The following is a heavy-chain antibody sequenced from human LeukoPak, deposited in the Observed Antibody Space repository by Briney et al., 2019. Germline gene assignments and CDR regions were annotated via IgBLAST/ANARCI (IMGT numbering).Heavy chain of an antibody. CDR2: ITSGTGNS. CDR1: GYTFTSYS. Sequence: GASVKVSCKTSGYTFTSYSMHWVRQAPGQRLEWMGWITSGTGNSKYSQQFQGRVTLTRGTSATTVYLELSSLRPEDTAVYYCARDQEAFDYWGQGTLVTVSS. CDR3: ARDQEAFDY. V-gene: IGHV1-3*01. J-gene: IGHJ4*02.